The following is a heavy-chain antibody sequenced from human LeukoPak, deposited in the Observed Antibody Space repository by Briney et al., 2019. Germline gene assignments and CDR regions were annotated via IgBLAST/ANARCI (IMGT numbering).Heavy chain of an antibody. CDR3: ARDYYYSSGYYYAHDY. D-gene: IGHD3-22*01. CDR2: IIPIFGTA. V-gene: IGHV1-69*05. CDR1: GGTFSSYA. Sequence: SVEVSCKASGGTFSSYAISWVRQAPGQGLEWMGRIIPIFGTANYAQKFQGRVTITTDESTSTAYMELSSLRSEDTAVYYCARDYYYSSGYYYAHDYWGQGTLVTVSS. J-gene: IGHJ4*02.